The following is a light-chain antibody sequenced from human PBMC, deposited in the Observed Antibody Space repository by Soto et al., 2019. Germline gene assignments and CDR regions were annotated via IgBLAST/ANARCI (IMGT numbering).Light chain of an antibody. CDR3: CSYAGSQTWV. J-gene: IGLJ3*02. Sequence: QSVLTQSRSVSGSPGQSVTISCTGTSSDVGGYNYVSWYQQHPGKAPKLIIYDVSKRPSGVPDRFSGSRSGNTASLTISGLQAEDEADYYCCSYAGSQTWVFGGGTKLTVL. V-gene: IGLV2-11*01. CDR2: DVS. CDR1: SSDVGGYNY.